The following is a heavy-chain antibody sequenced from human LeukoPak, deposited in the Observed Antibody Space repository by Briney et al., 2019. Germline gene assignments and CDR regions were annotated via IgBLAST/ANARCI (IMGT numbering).Heavy chain of an antibody. CDR3: ARDRHIASDSFDV. Sequence: SETLSLTCSVSGGSLNSYFWSWIRQPAGEGLEWIGRIYSNENFDYNPSLKSRVTMSIDASKNQISLILTSVSAADTAKYYCARDRHIASDSFDVWGQGILVTVSS. CDR2: IYSNENF. CDR1: GGSLNSYF. V-gene: IGHV4-4*07. D-gene: IGHD2-21*01. J-gene: IGHJ3*01.